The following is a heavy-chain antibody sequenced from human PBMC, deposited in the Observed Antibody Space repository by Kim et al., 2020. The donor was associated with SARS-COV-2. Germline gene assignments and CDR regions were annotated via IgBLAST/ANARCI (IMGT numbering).Heavy chain of an antibody. V-gene: IGHV4-34*01. CDR2: INHSGST. Sequence: SETLSLTCAVYGGSFSGYYWSWIRQPPGKGLEWIGEINHSGSTNYNPSLKSRVTISVDTSKNQFSLKLSSVTAADTAVYYCARVLQYQLLYRGYYYYYMDVWGKGTTVTVSS. J-gene: IGHJ6*03. D-gene: IGHD2-2*02. CDR3: ARVLQYQLLYRGYYYYYMDV. CDR1: GGSFSGYY.